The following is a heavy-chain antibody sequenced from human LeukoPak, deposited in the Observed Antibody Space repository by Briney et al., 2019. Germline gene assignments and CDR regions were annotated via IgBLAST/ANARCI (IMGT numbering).Heavy chain of an antibody. V-gene: IGHV4-39*07. J-gene: IGHJ4*02. CDR1: GGSISSSAYH. CDR3: ARGVYSSSNFDY. D-gene: IGHD6-13*01. Sequence: SETLSLTCTVSGGSISSSAYHWGWIRQPPGKGLEWIGSIHNSGSTYYNPSLKSRVTIAVDTSKNQFSLKLSSVTATDTAVYYCARGVYSSSNFDYWGQGTLVTVSS. CDR2: IHNSGST.